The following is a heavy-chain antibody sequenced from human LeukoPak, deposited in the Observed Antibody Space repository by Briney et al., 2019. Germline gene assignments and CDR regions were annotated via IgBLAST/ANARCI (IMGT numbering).Heavy chain of an antibody. CDR2: ISPDGNYI. D-gene: IGHD2-15*01. Sequence: GGSLRLSCAASGFTFSSTVMTWVRQAPGKGLEWVSTISPDGNYIYYADSLRGRFTMSSDNSKNTLYLQMNSLRVEDTAIYYCVKRFAESIVSEHWGQGTLVTVSS. CDR1: GFTFSSTV. CDR3: VKRFAESIVSEH. V-gene: IGHV3-23*01. J-gene: IGHJ1*01.